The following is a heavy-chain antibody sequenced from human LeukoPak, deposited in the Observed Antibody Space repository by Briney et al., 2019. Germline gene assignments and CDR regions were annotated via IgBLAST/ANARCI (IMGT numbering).Heavy chain of an antibody. CDR2: IKFDGSLA. V-gene: IGHV3-74*01. J-gene: IGHJ2*01. CDR1: GLTFSTYW. D-gene: IGHD3-16*01. Sequence: GGSLRFSCTASGLTFSTYWVHWVRQAPGKGLVWVSQIKFDGSLASYADSVKGRFIISRDNAKNTLYLQMNTLGTEDTAVYYCVTGHYDSRMYFDLWGRGTLVTVSS. CDR3: VTGHYDSRMYFDL.